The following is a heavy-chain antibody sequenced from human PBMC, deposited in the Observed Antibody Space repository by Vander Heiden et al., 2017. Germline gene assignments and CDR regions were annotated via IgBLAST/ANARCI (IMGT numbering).Heavy chain of an antibody. CDR2: INHSGST. CDR3: ASLLGVGY. D-gene: IGHD3-10*01. Sequence: QVQLQQSGAGLLKPSETLSLTCAVYGGSFSGYYLRCIRQPPGKGLEWIGEINHSGSTNYNPSLKSRVTISVDTSKNQFSLKLSSVTAADTAVYYCASLLGVGYWGQGTLVTVSS. CDR1: GGSFSGYY. J-gene: IGHJ4*02. V-gene: IGHV4-34*01.